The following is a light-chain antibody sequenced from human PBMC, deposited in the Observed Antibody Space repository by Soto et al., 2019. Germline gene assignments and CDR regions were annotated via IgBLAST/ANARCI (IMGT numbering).Light chain of an antibody. V-gene: IGKV3-15*01. CDR2: GAS. CDR3: QQYNNWPLT. Sequence: EIVMTQSPATLSVSPGGRATLSCRASQSVSSNLAWYQQKPGQAPRLLIYGASTRATGIPARFSGSGSGTEFTLTISSLQSEDFAVYYCQQYNNWPLTFGGGTK. CDR1: QSVSSN. J-gene: IGKJ4*01.